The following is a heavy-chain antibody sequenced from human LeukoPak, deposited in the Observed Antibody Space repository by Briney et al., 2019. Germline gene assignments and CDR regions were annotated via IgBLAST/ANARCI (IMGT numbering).Heavy chain of an antibody. Sequence: GGSLRLSCAASGFTFDDYGMSWVRQAPGKGLEWVANIKQDGREKYYVDSVKGRFTISRDNAKNSLYLQMNSLRAEDTAVYYCARGGGNYYNYWGQGTLVTVSS. CDR2: IKQDGREK. CDR3: ARGGGNYYNY. V-gene: IGHV3-7*01. J-gene: IGHJ4*02. D-gene: IGHD4-23*01. CDR1: GFTFDDYG.